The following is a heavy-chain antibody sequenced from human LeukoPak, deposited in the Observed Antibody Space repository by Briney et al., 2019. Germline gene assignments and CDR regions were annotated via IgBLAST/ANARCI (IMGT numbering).Heavy chain of an antibody. CDR1: GGSISSYY. D-gene: IGHD3-10*01. CDR3: AREYYYGSGSYYNLFDP. J-gene: IGHJ5*02. CDR2: IYYSGST. V-gene: IGHV4-59*12. Sequence: SETLSLTCTVSGGSISSYYWSWIRQPPGKGLEWIGYIYYSGSTNYNPSLKSRVTISADTSKNQFSLKLSSVTAADTAVYYCAREYYYGSGSYYNLFDPWGQGTLVTVSS.